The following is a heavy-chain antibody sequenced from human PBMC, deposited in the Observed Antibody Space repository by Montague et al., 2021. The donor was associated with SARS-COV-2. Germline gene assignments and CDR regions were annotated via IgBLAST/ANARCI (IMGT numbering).Heavy chain of an antibody. Sequence: SETLSLTCAISGGSFSNYYWSWVRQPPGKGLEWIGEVNQSGTTIYNPSVKRGVTISEDRSKNQCYLRLNSVTAADTAVYYCARGRQPVVVPGAGPAGRAFDIWGQGTMVTVSS. D-gene: IGHD2-21*01. CDR1: GGSFSNYY. V-gene: IGHV4-34*01. J-gene: IGHJ3*02. CDR3: ARGRQPVVVPGAGPAGRAFDI. CDR2: VNQSGTT.